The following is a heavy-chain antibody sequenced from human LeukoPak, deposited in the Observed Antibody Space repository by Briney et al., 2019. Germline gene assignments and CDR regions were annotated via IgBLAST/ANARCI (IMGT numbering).Heavy chain of an antibody. CDR3: ARDISLGRLHAFDI. D-gene: IGHD6-25*01. Sequence: GGSLRLSCAASGFTFSSYSMNWVRQAPGKGLEWVSSISSSSSYIYYADSVKGRFTISRDNAKNSLYLQMNSLRAEDTAVYYCARDISLGRLHAFDIWGQGTMVTVSS. CDR1: GFTFSSYS. V-gene: IGHV3-21*01. CDR2: ISSSSSYI. J-gene: IGHJ3*02.